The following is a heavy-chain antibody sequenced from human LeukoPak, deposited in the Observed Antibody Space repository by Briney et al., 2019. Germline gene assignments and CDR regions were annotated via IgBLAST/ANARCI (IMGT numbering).Heavy chain of an antibody. CDR3: ARDNRDYNYYGMDV. CDR2: IFYGGST. J-gene: IGHJ6*02. D-gene: IGHD1-14*01. V-gene: IGHV4-59*01. CDR1: GGSISSYY. Sequence: SETLSLTCTVSGGSISSYYWSWIRQPPGKGLEWIGYIFYGGSTNYNPSLKSRVTMSVDTSKKQFSLKLSSVTAADTAVYYCARDNRDYNYYGMDVWGQGTTVTVSS.